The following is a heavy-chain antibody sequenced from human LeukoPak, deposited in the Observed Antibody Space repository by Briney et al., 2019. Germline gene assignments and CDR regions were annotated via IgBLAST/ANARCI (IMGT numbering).Heavy chain of an antibody. Sequence: GGSLRLSCAASGFTFSSYAMSWVRRAPGKGLEWVSAISGSGGSTYYADSVKGRFTISRDNSKNTLYLQMNSLRAEDTAVYYCAKRSVYDSSGYSPFGYWGQGTLVTVSS. D-gene: IGHD3-22*01. CDR1: GFTFSSYA. CDR3: AKRSVYDSSGYSPFGY. CDR2: ISGSGGST. J-gene: IGHJ4*02. V-gene: IGHV3-23*01.